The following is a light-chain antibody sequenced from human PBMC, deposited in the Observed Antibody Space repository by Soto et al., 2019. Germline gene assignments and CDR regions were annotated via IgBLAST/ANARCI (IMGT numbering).Light chain of an antibody. J-gene: IGKJ1*01. CDR2: DAS. CDR1: QSISSW. Sequence: DIQMTQSPSTLSASVGDRVTITCRASQSISSWLAWYQQKPGRAPKFLIYDASTLESGVPSRFRGSGYGTEFTLTISSLQPDDFATYYCQQYSSYLWTFGQGTKVDIK. V-gene: IGKV1-5*01. CDR3: QQYSSYLWT.